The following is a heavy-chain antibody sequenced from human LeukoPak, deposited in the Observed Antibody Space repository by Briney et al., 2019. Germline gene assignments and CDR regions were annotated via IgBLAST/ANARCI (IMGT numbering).Heavy chain of an antibody. V-gene: IGHV4-39*07. D-gene: IGHD2-21*02. CDR2: IYYSGST. CDR1: GGSISSNSYY. J-gene: IGHJ4*02. CDR3: ARAAYCGGDCYYYFDY. Sequence: SETLSLTCTVSGGSISSNSYYWGWIRQPPGKGLEWIGSIYYSGSTYYNPSLKSRVTASMDTSKNQFSLKLSSVTAADTAVYFCARAAYCGGDCYYYFDYWGQGTLVTVSS.